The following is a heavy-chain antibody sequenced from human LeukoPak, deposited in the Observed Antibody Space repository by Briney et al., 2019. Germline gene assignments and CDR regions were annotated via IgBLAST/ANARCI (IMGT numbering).Heavy chain of an antibody. CDR3: ARERDDSSGYYLEDY. CDR1: GGSFSGYY. J-gene: IGHJ4*02. V-gene: IGHV4-34*01. D-gene: IGHD3-22*01. Sequence: SETLSLTCTVYGGSFSGYYWSWIRQPPGKGLEWIGEINHSGSTNYNPSLNSRVTISVDTSKNQFSLNLSSVTAADTAVYYCARERDDSSGYYLEDYWGQGTLVTVSS. CDR2: INHSGST.